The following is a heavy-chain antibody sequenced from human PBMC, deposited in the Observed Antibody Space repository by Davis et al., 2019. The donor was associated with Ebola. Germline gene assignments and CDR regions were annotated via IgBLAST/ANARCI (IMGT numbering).Heavy chain of an antibody. Sequence: GGSLRLSCAASGFIFRSYVMSWVRQAPGKGLEWVSTLGTSADTYYADSVKGRFTISRDNSRNTLYRQMNGLRVEDTAIYYCAKDTANIWFDIWGQGTMVTVSS. CDR2: LGTSADT. D-gene: IGHD2-21*02. CDR3: AKDTANIWFDI. CDR1: GFIFRSYV. V-gene: IGHV3-23*01. J-gene: IGHJ3*02.